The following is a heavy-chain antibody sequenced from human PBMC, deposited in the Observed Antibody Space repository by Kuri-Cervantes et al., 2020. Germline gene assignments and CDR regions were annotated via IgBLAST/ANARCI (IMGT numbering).Heavy chain of an antibody. CDR3: ARGSGYRFVDY. CDR1: GFTFSSYA. V-gene: IGHV3-30-3*01. D-gene: IGHD5-18*01. CDR2: ISYDGSNK. Sequence: GESLKISCAASGFTFSSYAMHWVRQAPGKGLEWVAVISYDGSNKYYADSVKGQFTISRDNSKNTLYLQMNSLRAEDTAVYYCARGSGYRFVDYWGQGTLVTVSS. J-gene: IGHJ4*02.